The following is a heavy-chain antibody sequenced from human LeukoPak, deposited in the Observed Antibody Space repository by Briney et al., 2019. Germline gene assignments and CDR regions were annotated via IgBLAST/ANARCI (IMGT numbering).Heavy chain of an antibody. CDR3: ARGENTIVRGVLDY. Sequence: PGGSLRLSCAASGFTFSSYSMNWVRQAPGKGLEWVSYISSTSGTVFYADSVKGRFTISRDTAKNSVSLLMNSLRDEDTAVYYCARGENTIVRGVLDYWGQGNLVTVSS. D-gene: IGHD3-10*01. J-gene: IGHJ4*02. CDR1: GFTFSSYS. CDR2: ISSTSGTV. V-gene: IGHV3-48*02.